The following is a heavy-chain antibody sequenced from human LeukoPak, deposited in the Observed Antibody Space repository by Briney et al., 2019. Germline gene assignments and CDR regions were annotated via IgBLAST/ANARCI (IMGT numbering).Heavy chain of an antibody. D-gene: IGHD3-22*01. V-gene: IGHV3-53*01. CDR2: IHSSGAT. CDR3: ARGDDSGYYDYFDY. J-gene: IGHJ4*02. Sequence: GGSLRLSCAASGFTGSNNYVSWVRQAPGMGLEWVSAIHSSGATCYAASVKGRFTISRDFSKNTVFLHMNSLRAEDTAMYYCARGDDSGYYDYFDYWGQGALVTVSS. CDR1: GFTGSNNY.